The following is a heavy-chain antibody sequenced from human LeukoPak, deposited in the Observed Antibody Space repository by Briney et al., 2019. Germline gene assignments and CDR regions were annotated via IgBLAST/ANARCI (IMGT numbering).Heavy chain of an antibody. D-gene: IGHD6-13*01. V-gene: IGHV1-69*13. CDR3: ARVFSSSISASVFMANNWFDP. J-gene: IGHJ5*02. CDR1: GGTFRRYA. Sequence: GGSVKVSCKDSGGTFRRYAISWVRQAPGQGLEWMGGIIVIFGIANYAQKVQGRVTITADESTSTAYIELSSLRSYDTALYYCARVFSSSISASVFMANNWFDPWGQGTLFTFSS. CDR2: IIVIFGIA.